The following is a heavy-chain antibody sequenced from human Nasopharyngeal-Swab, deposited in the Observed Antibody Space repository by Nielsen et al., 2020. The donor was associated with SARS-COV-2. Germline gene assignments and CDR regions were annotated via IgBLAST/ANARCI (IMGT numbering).Heavy chain of an antibody. CDR3: ARHLSWWLVTSYYFDY. CDR2: ISYTGST. J-gene: IGHJ4*02. Sequence: SETLSLTCTVSGGSISGNNYFWGWIRQPPGKGLEWIGSISYTGSTYSNPSLKSRVTISVDTSRNQFSLKLSSVTAADTAVYYCARHLSWWLVTSYYFDYWGQGTLVTVSS. CDR1: GGSISGNNYF. D-gene: IGHD5-12*01. V-gene: IGHV4-39*01.